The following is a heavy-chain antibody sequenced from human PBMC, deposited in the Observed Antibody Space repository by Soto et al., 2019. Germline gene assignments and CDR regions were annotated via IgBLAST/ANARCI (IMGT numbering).Heavy chain of an antibody. D-gene: IGHD2-21*02. V-gene: IGHV3-23*01. Sequence: GGSLRLSCAASGFTFSSYAMSWVRQAPGKGLEWVSAISGSGGSTYYADSVKGRFTISRDNSKNTLYLQMNSLRAEDTAVYYCAKDHRLSSYYYYHMDVWGKGTTVTVSS. J-gene: IGHJ6*03. CDR2: ISGSGGST. CDR3: AKDHRLSSYYYYHMDV. CDR1: GFTFSSYA.